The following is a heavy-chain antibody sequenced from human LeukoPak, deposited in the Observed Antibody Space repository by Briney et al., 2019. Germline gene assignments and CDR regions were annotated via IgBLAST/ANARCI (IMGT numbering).Heavy chain of an antibody. CDR1: GFTFSSYD. CDR2: IGTAGDT. Sequence: GGSLRLSCAASGFTFSSYDMHWVRQATGKGLEWVSAIGTAGDTYYPGSVKGRFTISRENAKNSLYLQMNSLRAGDTAVYYCARGGRHGPGSYYNVWGQGTLVTVSS. V-gene: IGHV3-13*01. CDR3: ARGGRHGPGSYYNV. D-gene: IGHD3-10*01. J-gene: IGHJ4*02.